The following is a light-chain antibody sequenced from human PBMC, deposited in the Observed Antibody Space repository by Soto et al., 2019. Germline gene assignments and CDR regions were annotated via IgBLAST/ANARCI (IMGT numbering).Light chain of an antibody. CDR3: SSYTSSSTYV. CDR1: SSDVGRYNY. CDR2: YVS. Sequence: QSVLTQPASVSGSPGQSITIFCTGTSSDVGRYNYVSWYQQYPGKAPQLMIYYVSDRPSGVSNRFSGSKSGNTASLTISGLQAEDEADYYCSSYTSSSTYVFGTGTKVTVL. V-gene: IGLV2-14*01. J-gene: IGLJ1*01.